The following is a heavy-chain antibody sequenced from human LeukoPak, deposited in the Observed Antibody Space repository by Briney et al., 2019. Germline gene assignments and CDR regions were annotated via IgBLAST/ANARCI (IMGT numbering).Heavy chain of an antibody. CDR3: ARYSSSWDYYFGY. Sequence: PGGSLRLSCAASGFTFSSYSMNWVRQAPGKGLEWVSSISSSSSYIYYADSVKGRFTISRDNAKNSLYLQMNSLRAEDTAVYYCARYSSSWDYYFGYWGQGTLVTVSS. J-gene: IGHJ4*02. CDR1: GFTFSSYS. V-gene: IGHV3-21*01. CDR2: ISSSSSYI. D-gene: IGHD6-13*01.